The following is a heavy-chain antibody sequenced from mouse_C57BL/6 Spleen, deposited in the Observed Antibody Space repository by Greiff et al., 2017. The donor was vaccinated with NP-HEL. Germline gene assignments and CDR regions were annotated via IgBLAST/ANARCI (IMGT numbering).Heavy chain of an antibody. CDR1: GYTFTSYW. CDR3: ARFHYYGSSYIDY. D-gene: IGHD1-1*01. CDR2: IDPSDSYT. Sequence: VQLQQPGAELVMPGASVKLSCKASGYTFTSYWMHWVKQRPGQGLEWIGEIDPSDSYTNYNQKFKGKSTLTVDKSSSTAYMQLSSLTSEDSAVYYCARFHYYGSSYIDYWGQGTTRTVSS. V-gene: IGHV1-69*01. J-gene: IGHJ2*01.